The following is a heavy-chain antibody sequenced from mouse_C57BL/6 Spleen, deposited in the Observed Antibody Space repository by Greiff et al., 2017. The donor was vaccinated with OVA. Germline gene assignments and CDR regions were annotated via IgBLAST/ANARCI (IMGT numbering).Heavy chain of an antibody. V-gene: IGHV7-3*01. CDR2: IRNKANGYTT. J-gene: IGHJ1*03. Sequence: EVMLVESGGGLVQPGGSLSLSCAASGFTFTDYYMSWVRQPPGKALEWLGFIRNKANGYTTEYSASVKGRFTISRDNSQSILYLQMNALRAEDSATYYCARSSSYYYGSSLWYFDVWGTGTTVTVSS. CDR1: GFTFTDYY. D-gene: IGHD1-1*01. CDR3: ARSSSYYYGSSLWYFDV.